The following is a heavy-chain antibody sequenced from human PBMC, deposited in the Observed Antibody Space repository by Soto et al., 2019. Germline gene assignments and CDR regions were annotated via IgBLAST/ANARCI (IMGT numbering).Heavy chain of an antibody. J-gene: IGHJ5*02. D-gene: IGHD6-6*01. V-gene: IGHV1-69*01. CDR2: IIPLFRTA. Sequence: QVQLVQSGAEVKKPGSSVKVSCKASVGTFSSYAMNWVRQAPGQGLEWVGGIIPLFRTANYAQKFQGRVTITADEPTSTGYMELSSLRSEDTAVYYCARARSLDISASGRGGFDAWGQGTLVTVSS. CDR3: ARARSLDISASGRGGFDA. CDR1: VGTFSSYA.